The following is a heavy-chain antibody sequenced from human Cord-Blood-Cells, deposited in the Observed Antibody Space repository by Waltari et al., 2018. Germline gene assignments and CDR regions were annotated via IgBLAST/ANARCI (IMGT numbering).Heavy chain of an antibody. CDR1: GGSISSYY. CDR3: ASSDYYDSSGYLTPGEDAFDI. Sequence: QVQLQESGPGLVKPSETLSLTCTVSGGSISSYYWSWIRQPPGKGLEWIGYIYYSGSTNYNPSLKVRVTRAVDTSKNQFSLKLSSVTAADTAVYYCASSDYYDSSGYLTPGEDAFDIWGQGTMVTVSS. V-gene: IGHV4-59*08. CDR2: IYYSGST. D-gene: IGHD3-22*01. J-gene: IGHJ3*02.